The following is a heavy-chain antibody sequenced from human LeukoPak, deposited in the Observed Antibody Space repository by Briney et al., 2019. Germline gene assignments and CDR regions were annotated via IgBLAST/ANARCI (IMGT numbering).Heavy chain of an antibody. CDR1: GFTFSSYW. V-gene: IGHV3-7*01. CDR3: ARAYDSSGYSPLYYYYGMDV. CDR2: IRQDGSEK. Sequence: GGSLRLSCAASGFTFSSYWMSWVRQAPGKGLEWVANIRQDGSEKYYVDSVKGRFTISRDNAKNSLYLQMNSLRAEDTAVYYCARAYDSSGYSPLYYYYGMDVWGQGTTVTVSS. D-gene: IGHD3-22*01. J-gene: IGHJ6*02.